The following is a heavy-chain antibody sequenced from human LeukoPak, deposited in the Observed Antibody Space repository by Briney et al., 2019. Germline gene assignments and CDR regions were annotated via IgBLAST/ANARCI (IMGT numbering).Heavy chain of an antibody. CDR1: GFSFSDYA. CDR2: ISYDGSNT. D-gene: IGHD5-12*01. J-gene: IGHJ4*02. V-gene: IGHV3-30-3*01. Sequence: GGSLRLSCAASGFSFSDYAMHWVRRVPGKGLEWVATISYDGSNTYYADSVKGRFTISRDNSKNTLYLQMNSLRREDTAVYYCARGRNIVATSGYFDYWGQGTLVTVSS. CDR3: ARGRNIVATSGYFDY.